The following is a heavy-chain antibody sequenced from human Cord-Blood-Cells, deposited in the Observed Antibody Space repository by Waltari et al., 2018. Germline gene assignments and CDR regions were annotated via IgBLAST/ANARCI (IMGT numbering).Heavy chain of an antibody. V-gene: IGHV1-18*04. Sequence: QVQLVQSGAEVKKPGASVKVSCKASGYTFTSYGISWVRQAPGQGLEWMGWISDYNGNTNYAQKLQGRVTMTTDTSTSTAYMELRSLRSADTGGYYCARGNRMTPSPRSGFDYWGQGTLVTVSS. D-gene: IGHD3-3*01. CDR1: GYTFTSYG. CDR3: ARGNRMTPSPRSGFDY. J-gene: IGHJ4*02. CDR2: ISDYNGNT.